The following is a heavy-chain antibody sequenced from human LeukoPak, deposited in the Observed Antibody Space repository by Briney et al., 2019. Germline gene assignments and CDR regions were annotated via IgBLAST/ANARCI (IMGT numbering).Heavy chain of an antibody. J-gene: IGHJ4*02. Sequence: PGGSLRLSCVASGFTFSSHGMHWVRQAPGKGLEWVTIIWNDGSTKNYVDSVKGRFFISRDNSKNTLYLQMNSLRVEDTAVYYCARDSRGSSWFFDYWGQGALVTVSS. CDR1: GFTFSSHG. CDR2: IWNDGSTK. V-gene: IGHV3-33*01. CDR3: ARDSRGSSWFFDY. D-gene: IGHD6-13*01.